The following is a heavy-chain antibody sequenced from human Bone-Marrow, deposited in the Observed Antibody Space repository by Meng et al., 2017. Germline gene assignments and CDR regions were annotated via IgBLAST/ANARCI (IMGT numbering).Heavy chain of an antibody. CDR3: AREKSPLGFDP. V-gene: IGHV4-39*07. CDR2: IYYSGST. Sequence: AAVPALVAPSEPLSLSCPVSGGSSSSRSYYWGWIRPPPGKGLEWIGSIYYSGSTYYNPSLKSLVTISVDTSKNQFSLKLSSVTAADTAVYYCAREKSPLGFDPWGQGTLVTVSS. J-gene: IGHJ5*02. CDR1: GGSSSSRSYY.